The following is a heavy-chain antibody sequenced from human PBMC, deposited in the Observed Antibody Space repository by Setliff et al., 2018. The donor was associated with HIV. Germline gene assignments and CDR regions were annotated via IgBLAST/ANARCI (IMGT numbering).Heavy chain of an antibody. J-gene: IGHJ5*02. CDR3: ARVRYCSGGSCYGGEYWFDP. Sequence: ASVKVSCKASGYTFTSYYIHWVRQAPGQGLEWMGVINPSGGSTSYAQSFQDRVTMTRDTSTSTVYMELSSLRSEDTAVYYCARVRYCSGGSCYGGEYWFDPWGQGTLVTVSS. V-gene: IGHV1-46*01. D-gene: IGHD2-15*01. CDR1: GYTFTSYY. CDR2: INPSGGST.